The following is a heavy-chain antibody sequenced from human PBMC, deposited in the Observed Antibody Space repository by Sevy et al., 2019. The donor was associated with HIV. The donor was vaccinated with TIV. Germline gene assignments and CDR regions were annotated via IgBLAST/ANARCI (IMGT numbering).Heavy chain of an antibody. CDR1: GFTFSSYE. CDR3: ARKGGAYDIGFDP. J-gene: IGHJ5*02. V-gene: IGHV3-48*03. Sequence: GGSLRLSCAASGFTFSSYEMTWVRQAPGKGLEWVSSISSCGTTVYYGDSVEGRFTISRDNPKNSLYLQMNSLRAEDTAVYYCARKGGAYDIGFDPWGQGTLVTVSS. D-gene: IGHD3-22*01. CDR2: ISSCGTTV.